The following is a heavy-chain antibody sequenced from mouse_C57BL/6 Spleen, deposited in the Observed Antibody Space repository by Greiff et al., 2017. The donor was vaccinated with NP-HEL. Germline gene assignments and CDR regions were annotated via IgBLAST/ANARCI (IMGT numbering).Heavy chain of an antibody. Sequence: EVQLQQSGPELVKPGASVKISCKASGYTFTDYYMNWVKQSHGKSLEWIGDINPNNGGTSYNQKFKGKATLTVDKSSSTAYMELRSLTSEDSAVYYCAVSSYGYFDVWGTGTTVTVSS. V-gene: IGHV1-26*01. D-gene: IGHD1-1*01. CDR1: GYTFTDYY. CDR3: AVSSYGYFDV. CDR2: INPNNGGT. J-gene: IGHJ1*03.